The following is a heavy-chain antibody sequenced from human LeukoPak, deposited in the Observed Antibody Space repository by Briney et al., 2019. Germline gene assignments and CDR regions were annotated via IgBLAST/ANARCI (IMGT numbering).Heavy chain of an antibody. V-gene: IGHV1-46*03. J-gene: IGHJ5*02. CDR3: AYSSSWYSGFDP. CDR2: INPSGGST. D-gene: IGHD6-13*01. Sequence: ASVKVSCKASGYTFTSYYMHWVRQAPGQGLEWMGIINPSGGSTSYAQKFQGRVTMTRDTSTSTVYMELSSLRSEHTAVYYCAYSSSWYSGFDPWGEGTLVTVSS. CDR1: GYTFTSYY.